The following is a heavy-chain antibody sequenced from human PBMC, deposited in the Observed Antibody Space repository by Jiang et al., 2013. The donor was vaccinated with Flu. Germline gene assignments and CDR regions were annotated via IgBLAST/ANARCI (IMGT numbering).Heavy chain of an antibody. CDR3: AKDVNGYKHFDH. CDR1: GFTFTNSA. CDR2: INAGNGNT. Sequence: HSGAEVKKPGASVKVSCKASGFTFTNSALHWVRQAPGQRLEWMGWINAGNGNTKYSQRLQGRVTITRDTSASTVYMKLSSLRSEDTAVYYCAKDVNGYKHFDHWGQGTLVTVSS. D-gene: IGHD5-18*01. V-gene: IGHV1-3*01. J-gene: IGHJ4*02.